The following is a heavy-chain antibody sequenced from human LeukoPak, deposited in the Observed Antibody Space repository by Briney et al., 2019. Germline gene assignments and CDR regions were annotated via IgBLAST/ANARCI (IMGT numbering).Heavy chain of an antibody. V-gene: IGHV3-11*04. CDR1: GFRFSDYY. D-gene: IGHD2/OR15-2a*01. CDR3: AGESTSAFDI. J-gene: IGHJ3*02. CDR2: ISSGGDIM. Sequence: PGGSLRLSCAASGFRFSDYYVSWIRQAPGKGLQWVSYISSGGDIMHYADSVKGRFTSSRDNAKNSGYLEMNSLGAEDTAVYYCAGESTSAFDIWGQGTMVTVSS.